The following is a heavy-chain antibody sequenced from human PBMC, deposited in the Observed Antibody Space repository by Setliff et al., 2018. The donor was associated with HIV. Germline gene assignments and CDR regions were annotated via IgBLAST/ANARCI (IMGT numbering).Heavy chain of an antibody. Sequence: SETLSLTCTVSGGSIRTGDYYWNWIRQRPGKGLEWIGYISSSGNTYSNPTLKNRLIISMDTSKNQFSLKLTAVTAADTAVYYCARLKPPYCSSRSCYWGAFDSWGQGAMVTVSS. J-gene: IGHJ3*02. V-gene: IGHV4-31*03. CDR3: ARLKPPYCSSRSCYWGAFDS. CDR2: ISSSGNT. CDR1: GGSIRTGDYY. D-gene: IGHD2-2*01.